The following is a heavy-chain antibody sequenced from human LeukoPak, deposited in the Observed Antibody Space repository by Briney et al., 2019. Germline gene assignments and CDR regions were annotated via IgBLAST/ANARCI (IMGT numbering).Heavy chain of an antibody. CDR1: GFTFSDCY. Sequence: GGSLRLSCAASGFTFSDCYMSWIRQAPGKGLEWVSYISSSGSTIYYADSVKGRFTISRDNAKNSLYLQMNSLRAEDTAVYYCAREYCGGDCYSDPHYFDYWGQGTLVTVSS. CDR2: ISSSGSTI. CDR3: AREYCGGDCYSDPHYFDY. D-gene: IGHD2-21*02. V-gene: IGHV3-11*01. J-gene: IGHJ4*02.